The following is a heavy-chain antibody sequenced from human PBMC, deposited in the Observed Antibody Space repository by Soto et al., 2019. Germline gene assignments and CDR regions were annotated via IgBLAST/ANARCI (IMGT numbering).Heavy chain of an antibody. Sequence: QVQLVESGGGVVQPGRSLRLSCAASGFTFSTYAMHWVRQAPGKGLEWVAVISFDGSKKYYADSVKDRFTVSRDNSKNTLDVQMNSLRAVDTAVYYCGRDRRFGNGYNLGFDYWGQGTLVTVSS. D-gene: IGHD5-12*01. CDR1: GFTFSTYA. J-gene: IGHJ4*02. V-gene: IGHV3-30-3*01. CDR3: GRDRRFGNGYNLGFDY. CDR2: ISFDGSKK.